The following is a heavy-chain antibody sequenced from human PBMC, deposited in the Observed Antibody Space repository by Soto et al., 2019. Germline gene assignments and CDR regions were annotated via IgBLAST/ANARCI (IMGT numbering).Heavy chain of an antibody. CDR2: INAGNGNT. J-gene: IGHJ6*03. CDR3: ARDLIVPAAFFHMDV. Sequence: QVPLVQSGAEVKKPGASVKVSCKASGYTFTSYAMHWVRQAPGQRLEWMGWINAGNGNTKYSQKFQGRVTITRDTSASTAYMELSSLRSEDTAVYYCARDLIVPAAFFHMDVWGKGTTVTVSS. V-gene: IGHV1-3*01. D-gene: IGHD2-2*01. CDR1: GYTFTSYA.